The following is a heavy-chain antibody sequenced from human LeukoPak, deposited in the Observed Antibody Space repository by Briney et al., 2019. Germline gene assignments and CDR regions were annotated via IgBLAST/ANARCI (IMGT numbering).Heavy chain of an antibody. CDR2: INNDGSST. J-gene: IGHJ4*02. V-gene: IGHV3-74*01. CDR3: VRERNNFWSGHHSIFDS. D-gene: IGHD3-3*01. Sequence: PGGSLRLSCAASGFIFSDHWMHWVRQAPGKGLVWLSRINNDGSSTIYADSVKGRFTFSRDNAENTSFLEMSSLRVEDTAVYYCVRERNNFWSGHHSIFDSWGQGTLVTVSS. CDR1: GFIFSDHW.